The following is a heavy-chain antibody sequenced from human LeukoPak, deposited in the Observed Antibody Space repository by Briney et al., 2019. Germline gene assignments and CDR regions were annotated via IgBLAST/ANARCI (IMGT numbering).Heavy chain of an antibody. Sequence: SETLSLTCTVSGGSISSYYWSWIRQPPGKGRGWGGYIYYSGSTNYNPSLKSRVTISVDTSKNQFSLTLSSVTAADTAVYYCARIVVVPAAIHPRFDPWGQGTLVTVSS. V-gene: IGHV4-59*08. CDR1: GGSISSYY. J-gene: IGHJ5*02. D-gene: IGHD2-2*02. CDR3: ARIVVVPAAIHPRFDP. CDR2: IYYSGST.